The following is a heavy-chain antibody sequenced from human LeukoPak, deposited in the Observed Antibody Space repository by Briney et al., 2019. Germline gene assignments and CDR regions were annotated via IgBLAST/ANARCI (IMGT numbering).Heavy chain of an antibody. CDR3: AREGYSSSWYALSVDY. CDR2: IRTSGSYT. J-gene: IGHJ4*02. D-gene: IGHD6-13*01. V-gene: IGHV3-21*01. Sequence: PGGSLRLSCAASGFIFSNFGMNWVRQAPGKGLEWLSSIRTSGSYTHYADSVKGRFTISRDNAKNSLYLQMNGLRAEDTAVYYCAREGYSSSWYALSVDYWGQGTLVTVSS. CDR1: GFIFSNFG.